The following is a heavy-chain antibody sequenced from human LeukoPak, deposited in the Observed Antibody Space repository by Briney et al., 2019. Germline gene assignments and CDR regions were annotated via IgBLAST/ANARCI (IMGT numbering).Heavy chain of an antibody. CDR1: GYTFIDYY. CDR2: INPRGGST. V-gene: IGHV1-46*01. D-gene: IGHD5-24*01. CDR3: ARKRTDGYISYYFDY. Sequence: ASVKVSCKASGYTFIDYYMHWVRQAPGQGLEWTGIINPRGGSTTYAQNFQGRVTMTRDTSTGTLYMELSSLTYKDTAVYYCARKRTDGYISYYFDYWGQGTLVTASS. J-gene: IGHJ4*02.